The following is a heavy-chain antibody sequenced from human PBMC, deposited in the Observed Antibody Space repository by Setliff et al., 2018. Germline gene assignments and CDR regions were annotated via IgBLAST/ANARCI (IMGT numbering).Heavy chain of an antibody. J-gene: IGHJ3*01. CDR2: INHSGSP. CDR3: ARGGPYGDFDAFDV. V-gene: IGHV4-34*01. CDR1: GASFSGTY. D-gene: IGHD4-17*01. Sequence: SETLSLTCAVYGASFSGTYCSWIRQSPGKGLEWIGEINHTGSPNWIGEINHSGSPNYNPSLKSRVTMSVDTSKRQFSLRLSSVTGADTAVYYCARGGPYGDFDAFDVWGQGTMVTVSS.